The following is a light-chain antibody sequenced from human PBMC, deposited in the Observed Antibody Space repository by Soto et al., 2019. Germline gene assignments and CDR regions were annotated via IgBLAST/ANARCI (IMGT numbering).Light chain of an antibody. V-gene: IGLV1-40*01. J-gene: IGLJ1*01. Sequence: QSALPQPPSVSGAPGQRVTISCSGSSSNIGTDNDVHWYQQLPGTAPKLLIYRNNNRPSGVPDRFSGSKSGTSASVAITGLQAEDEAVYYCQSYDTSLTTYVFGTGTKLTVL. CDR3: QSYDTSLTTYV. CDR1: SSNIGTDND. CDR2: RNN.